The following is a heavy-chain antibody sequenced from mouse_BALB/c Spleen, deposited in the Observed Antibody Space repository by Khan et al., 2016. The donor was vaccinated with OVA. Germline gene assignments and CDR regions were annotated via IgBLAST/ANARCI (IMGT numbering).Heavy chain of an antibody. D-gene: IGHD1-1*01. V-gene: IGHV5-6*01. J-gene: IGHJ3*01. CDR2: INSDGSYT. CDR3: ASHLAGSFAY. Sequence: EVELVESGGDLVKPGGSLKLSCAASGFTFRNYGMSWVRQIPDKRLEWVATINSDGSYTYYPDSVKGRFTISRNNAKNTRYLEMSSLKSDDTAMYYCASHLAGSFAYWGQGTLVTVFA. CDR1: GFTFRNYG.